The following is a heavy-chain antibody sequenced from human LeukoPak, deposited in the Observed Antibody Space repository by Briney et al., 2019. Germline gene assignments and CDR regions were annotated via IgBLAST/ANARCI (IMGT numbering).Heavy chain of an antibody. V-gene: IGHV1-18*01. CDR1: GYTFTSYG. J-gene: IGHJ6*02. CDR3: ARGCSGGSCHDDYYYYGMDV. Sequence: ASVKVSCKASGYTFTSYGISWVRQAPGQGLEWKGWISAYNGNTNYAQKLQGRVTMTTDTSTSTAYMELRSLRSDDTAVYYCARGCSGGSCHDDYYYYGMDVWGQGTTVTVSS. CDR2: ISAYNGNT. D-gene: IGHD2-15*01.